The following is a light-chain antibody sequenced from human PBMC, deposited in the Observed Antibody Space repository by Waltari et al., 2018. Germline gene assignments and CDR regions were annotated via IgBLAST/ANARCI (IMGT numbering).Light chain of an antibody. CDR1: HSVRGS. J-gene: IGKJ1*01. V-gene: IGKV3-20*01. CDR2: GAS. CDR3: QHYVRLPAT. Sequence: EIVLTQSPGTLSLSPGERATLSCRASHSVRGSLAWYQQKAGQAPRLLIYGASSRATGIPDRFSGRGSGTDFSLTISRLEPEDFAVYYCQHYVRLPATFGQGTKVEI.